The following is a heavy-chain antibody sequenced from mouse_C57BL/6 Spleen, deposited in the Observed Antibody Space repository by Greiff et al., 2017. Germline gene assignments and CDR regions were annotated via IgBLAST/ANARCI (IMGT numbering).Heavy chain of an antibody. CDR2: LYPGDGDT. CDR3: ARSGGNYVDWFAY. D-gene: IGHD2-1*01. Sequence: QVQLQQSGPELVKPGASVKISCKASGYAFSSSWMNWVKQRPGKGLEWIGRLYPGDGDTNYNGKFKGKATLTADKSSSTAYMQLSSLTSEDSAVYFCARSGGNYVDWFAYWGQGTLVTVSA. J-gene: IGHJ3*01. V-gene: IGHV1-82*01. CDR1: GYAFSSSW.